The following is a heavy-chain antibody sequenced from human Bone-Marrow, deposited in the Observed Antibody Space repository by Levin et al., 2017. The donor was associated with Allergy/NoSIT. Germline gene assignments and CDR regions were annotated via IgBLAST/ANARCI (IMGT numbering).Heavy chain of an antibody. Sequence: PGGSLRLSCAASGFTFSSYWMSWVRQAPGKGLEWVANIKQDGSEKYYMDSVKGRFTISRDNAKNSLYLQMNSLRAEDTAVYYCARDSPSPLFDFWGQGTLVTVSS. CDR2: IKQDGSEK. CDR3: ARDSPSPLFDF. V-gene: IGHV3-7*01. J-gene: IGHJ4*02. CDR1: GFTFSSYW.